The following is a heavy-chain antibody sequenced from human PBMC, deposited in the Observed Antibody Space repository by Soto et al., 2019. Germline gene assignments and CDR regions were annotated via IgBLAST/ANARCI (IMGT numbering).Heavy chain of an antibody. J-gene: IGHJ5*02. D-gene: IGHD3-22*01. CDR2: VDYSGST. CDR3: ARDRRGGSGYYSYNWFDP. CDR1: GGSGNTAPYH. V-gene: IGHV4-61*01. Sequence: PSETLSLTCSVAGGSGNTAPYHRSWIRQSPRNGLEWIGNVDYSGSTNYNPSLKSRVTISVDTSKNQFSLRLSSVTAADTAVYYCARDRRGGSGYYSYNWFDPWGQGTLVTVSS.